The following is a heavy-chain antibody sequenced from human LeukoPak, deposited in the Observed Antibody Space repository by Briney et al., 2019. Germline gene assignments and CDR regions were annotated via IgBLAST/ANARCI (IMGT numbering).Heavy chain of an antibody. CDR2: ISDSGNT. CDR3: ARLNGPYCSSTSCYAGPEGEDYYYGMDV. V-gene: IGHV4-59*08. Sequence: SETLSLTRTVSGGSISSYYWSWIRQPPGKGLEWIGYISDSGNTNYNPSLKSPVTISVDTSKNQFSLKLSSVTAADTAVYYCARLNGPYCSSTSCYAGPEGEDYYYGMDVWGQGTTVTVSS. J-gene: IGHJ6*02. D-gene: IGHD2-2*01. CDR1: GGSISSYY.